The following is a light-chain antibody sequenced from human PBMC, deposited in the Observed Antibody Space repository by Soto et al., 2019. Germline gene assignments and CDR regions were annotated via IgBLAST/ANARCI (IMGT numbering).Light chain of an antibody. CDR1: QSVSSY. J-gene: IGKJ4*01. V-gene: IGKV3-11*01. CDR2: DAS. Sequence: EIVLTQSPATLSLSPGERATLSCRASQSVSSYLAWYQQKPGQAPRLLIYDASNRATGIPARFSGSGSGTDFTLTISSLEPEDFAVYHCQQRSNWPPVLTFGGGTKVDIK. CDR3: QQRSNWPPVLT.